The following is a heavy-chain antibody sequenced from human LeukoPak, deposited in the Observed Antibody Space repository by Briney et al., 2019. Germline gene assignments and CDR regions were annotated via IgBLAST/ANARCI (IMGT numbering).Heavy chain of an antibody. J-gene: IGHJ4*02. D-gene: IGHD3-10*01. CDR3: AKDATAYYGEYYFDY. CDR2: IRYDGSNK. CDR1: GFTFSSYG. V-gene: IGHV3-30*02. Sequence: GGSLRLSCAASGFTFSSYGMHWVRQAPGKGLEWVAFIRYDGSNKYYADSVKGRFAISRDNSKNTLYLQMNSLRAEDTAVYYCAKDATAYYGEYYFDYWGQGTLVTVSS.